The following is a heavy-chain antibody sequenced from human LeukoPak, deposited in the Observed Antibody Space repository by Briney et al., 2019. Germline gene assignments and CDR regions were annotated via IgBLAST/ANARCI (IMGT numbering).Heavy chain of an antibody. Sequence: SETLSLTCTVSGGSISSYYWSWIRQPPGKGLEWIGGINHSGSTNYNPSLKSRVTISVDTSKNQFSLKLSSVTAADTAVYYCARNFRVVPAAMRPGYYYYMDVWGKGTTVTISS. CDR2: INHSGST. CDR3: ARNFRVVPAAMRPGYYYYMDV. J-gene: IGHJ6*03. CDR1: GGSISSYY. D-gene: IGHD2-2*01. V-gene: IGHV4-34*01.